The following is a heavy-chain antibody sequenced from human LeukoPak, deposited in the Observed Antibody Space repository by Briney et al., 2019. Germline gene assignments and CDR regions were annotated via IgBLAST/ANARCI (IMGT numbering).Heavy chain of an antibody. CDR2: IYHSGST. CDR3: ASALPFQLVH. CDR1: AYSISSGYY. J-gene: IGHJ4*02. V-gene: IGHV4-38-2*02. D-gene: IGHD6-13*01. Sequence: SETLSLTCTVSAYSISSGYYWGWIRQPPGKGLEWIGEIYHSGSTNSNPSLKSRVTISVDKSKNQFSLKLSSVTAADTAVYYCASALPFQLVHWGQGTLVTVSS.